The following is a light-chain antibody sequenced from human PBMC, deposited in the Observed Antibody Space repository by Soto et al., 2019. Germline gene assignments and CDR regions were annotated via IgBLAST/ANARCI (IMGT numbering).Light chain of an antibody. CDR3: QQYYSTPPWT. CDR2: WAS. CDR1: QSVFFTSNNKNY. V-gene: IGKV4-1*01. J-gene: IGKJ1*01. Sequence: DIVMTQSPDSLAVSLGGRATINCKSSQSVFFTSNNKNYLAWYQQKPGQPPKLLIYWASTRESGVPDRFSGSGSGTDFTLTISSLQAADVAVYYCQQYYSTPPWTFGQGTKVDIK.